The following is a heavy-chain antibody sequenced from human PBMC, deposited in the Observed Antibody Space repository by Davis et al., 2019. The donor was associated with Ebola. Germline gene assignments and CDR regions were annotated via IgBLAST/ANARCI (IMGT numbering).Heavy chain of an antibody. CDR3: ARDWAGLDV. D-gene: IGHD3-16*01. V-gene: IGHV3-7*01. Sequence: GESLKISCAASGFTFSSYSMNWVRQAPGKGLELVSTIPHVGSEQYYVDSVKGRFTSSRDNAKNSVYLQMNSLRAEDTAVYYCARDWAGLDVWGKGTTVTVSS. J-gene: IGHJ6*04. CDR2: IPHVGSEQ. CDR1: GFTFSSYS.